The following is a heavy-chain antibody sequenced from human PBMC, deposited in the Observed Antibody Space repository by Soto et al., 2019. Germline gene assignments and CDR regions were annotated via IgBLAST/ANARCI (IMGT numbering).Heavy chain of an antibody. CDR3: ARTYDSSGYYQYYYYGMDV. D-gene: IGHD3-22*01. CDR1: GGTFSSYA. CDR2: IIPIFGTA. V-gene: IGHV1-69*01. Sequence: QVQLVQSGAEVKKPGSSVKVSCKASGGTFSSYAISWVRQAPGQGLEWMGGIIPIFGTANYAQKFQGRVTITADESTSTADMELSSLRSEDTAVYYCARTYDSSGYYQYYYYGMDVWGQGTTVTVSS. J-gene: IGHJ6*02.